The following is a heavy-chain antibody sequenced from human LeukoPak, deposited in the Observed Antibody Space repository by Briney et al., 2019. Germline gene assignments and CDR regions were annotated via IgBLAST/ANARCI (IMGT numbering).Heavy chain of an antibody. CDR1: GYTFTGYY. V-gene: IGHV1-2*02. CDR3: ARKDYFDY. Sequence: ASVKVSCKDSGYTFTGYYMHWVRQAPGQGLEWMGWINPNSGGTNYAQKFQGRVTMTRDTSISTAYMELSRLTSDDTAIYYCARKDYFDYWGQGTLVTVSS. J-gene: IGHJ4*02. CDR2: INPNSGGT.